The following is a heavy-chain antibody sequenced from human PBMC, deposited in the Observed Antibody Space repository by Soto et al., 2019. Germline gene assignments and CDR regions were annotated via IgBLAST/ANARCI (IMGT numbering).Heavy chain of an antibody. CDR2: MSYDGSNK. J-gene: IGHJ4*02. D-gene: IGHD2-15*01. Sequence: QVQLVESGGGVVQPGRSLRLSCAASGCTFSRYAMHWVRQARGKGMEWVAVMSYDGSNKYYADSVKGRFTISRDNSKNTLYLQMNSLRAEDTAVYYCARFKGCSGGSCYPYFDYWGQGTLVTVYS. CDR3: ARFKGCSGGSCYPYFDY. CDR1: GCTFSRYA. V-gene: IGHV3-30-3*01.